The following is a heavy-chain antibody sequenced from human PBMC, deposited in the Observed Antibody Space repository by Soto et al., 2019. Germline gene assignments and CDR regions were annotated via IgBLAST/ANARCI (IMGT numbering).Heavy chain of an antibody. D-gene: IGHD2-2*01. J-gene: IGHJ6*02. CDR3: ARDYSTSLITDGDGMDV. CDR2: ISYDGSNK. CDR1: GFTFSSYA. Sequence: QVQLVESGGGVVQPGRSLRLSCAASGFTFSSYAMHWVRQAPGKGLEWVAVISYDGSNKYYADSVKGRFTISRDNSKNTLYLQMNSLRAEDTAVYYCARDYSTSLITDGDGMDVWGQGTTVTVS. V-gene: IGHV3-30-3*01.